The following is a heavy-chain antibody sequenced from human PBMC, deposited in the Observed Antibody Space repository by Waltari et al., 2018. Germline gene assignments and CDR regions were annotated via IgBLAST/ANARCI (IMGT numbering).Heavy chain of an antibody. CDR3: ARVGSLYCSSTSCYPPYYYYYMDV. V-gene: IGHV4-59*01. CDR2: IYYSGST. Sequence: QVQLQESGPGLVKPSETLSLTCTVSGGSISSYYWSWIRQPPGKGLEWIGYIYYSGSTNYNPPRKGRVTISVGTSKNQFSLKLSFVTAADTAVYYCARVGSLYCSSTSCYPPYYYYYMDVWGKGTTVTISS. D-gene: IGHD2-2*01. J-gene: IGHJ6*03. CDR1: GGSISSYY.